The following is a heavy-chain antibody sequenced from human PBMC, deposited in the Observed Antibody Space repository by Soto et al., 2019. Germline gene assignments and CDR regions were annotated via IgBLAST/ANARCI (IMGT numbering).Heavy chain of an antibody. Sequence: SETLSLTCTVSGDSMTSHYWSWVRQPAGKGLEWIGRVHAREKADYSPSLKSRVTMSMDTSKNRFSLKLNSVTAADTAMYYCTKGAGPPWFDTWGQGTLVTVSS. CDR1: GDSMTSHY. J-gene: IGHJ5*02. CDR2: VHAREKA. V-gene: IGHV4-4*07. CDR3: TKGAGPPWFDT.